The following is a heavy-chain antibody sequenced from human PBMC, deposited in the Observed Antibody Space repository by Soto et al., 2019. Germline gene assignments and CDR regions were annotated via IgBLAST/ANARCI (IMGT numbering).Heavy chain of an antibody. CDR3: AKGDIVATITD. CDR1: GFTFSSYA. V-gene: IGHV3-23*01. CDR2: ISGSGGST. Sequence: GGSLRLSCAASGFTFSSYAMSWGRQAPWKGLEWVSAISGSGGSTYYADSVKGRFTISRDNSKNTLYLQMNSLRAEDTAVYYCAKGDIVATITDWGQGTLVTVS. J-gene: IGHJ4*02. D-gene: IGHD5-12*01.